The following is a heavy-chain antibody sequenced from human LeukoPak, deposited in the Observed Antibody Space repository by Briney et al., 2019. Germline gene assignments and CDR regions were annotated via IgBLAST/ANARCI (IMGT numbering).Heavy chain of an antibody. J-gene: IGHJ1*01. CDR3: ARVGISMVRGVEYFQH. CDR2: IYSGGST. CDR1: GFTVSSNS. V-gene: IGHV3-53*01. Sequence: GGSLRLSCAASGFTVSSNSMSWVRQAPGKGLEGVSVIYSGGSTYYADSVKGRFTSSRDNSKNTLYLQMNSLRAEDTAMYYCARVGISMVRGVEYFQHWGQGTLVSVSS. D-gene: IGHD3-10*01.